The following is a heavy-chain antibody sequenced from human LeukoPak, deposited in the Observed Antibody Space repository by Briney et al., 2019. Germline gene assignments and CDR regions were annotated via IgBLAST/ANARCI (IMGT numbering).Heavy chain of an antibody. D-gene: IGHD6-13*01. CDR2: ISSTSNHK. Sequence: GGSLRLSCAASGCTFRSFSMTWVRQAPGKGLEWVASISSTSNHKYHADSVKGRFTISRDNDKNSLYLQMNSLRAEDTALYYCATRVTADSYDASDIWGQGTMVTVSS. J-gene: IGHJ3*02. V-gene: IGHV3-21*06. CDR1: GCTFRSFS. CDR3: ATRVTADSYDASDI.